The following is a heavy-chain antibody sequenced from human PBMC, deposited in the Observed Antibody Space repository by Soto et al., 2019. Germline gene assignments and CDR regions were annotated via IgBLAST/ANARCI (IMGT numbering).Heavy chain of an antibody. J-gene: IGHJ4*02. V-gene: IGHV4-31*03. CDR1: GGSINSGGYC. CDR2: IPYGGST. Sequence: QVQLQESGPGLVKPSQTLSLTCTVSGGSINSGGYCWSWIRQHPGKGLEWIGCIPYGGSTSYHASLKSRVTISVDTAKNQCSLMLSSVTAAGTAVYYCSRAVLVWGQGTLITVSS. D-gene: IGHD1-1*01. CDR3: SRAVLV.